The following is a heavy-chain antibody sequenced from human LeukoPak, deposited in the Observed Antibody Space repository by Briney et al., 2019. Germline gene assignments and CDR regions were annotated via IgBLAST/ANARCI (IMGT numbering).Heavy chain of an antibody. V-gene: IGHV4-30-4*01. D-gene: IGHD3-22*01. CDR3: ARPYYYDSRIDP. CDR2: MYYSGST. CDR1: GGSISSGDYY. J-gene: IGHJ5*02. Sequence: SETLSLTCTVSGGSISSGDYYWSWLRQPPGQGLEWLAYMYYSGSTYYNPSLKSRVTMSADTSKNQLSLKLSSVTAADTAVYYCARPYYYDSRIDPWGQGILVTVSS.